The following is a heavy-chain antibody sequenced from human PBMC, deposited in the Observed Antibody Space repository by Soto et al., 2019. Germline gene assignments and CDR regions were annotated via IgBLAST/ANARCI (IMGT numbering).Heavy chain of an antibody. CDR2: INHSGST. CDR1: DGSFSDYY. CDR3: AREKFGFSNYYYYYLDV. J-gene: IGHJ6*03. Sequence: QVQLHQWGAGLLKPSETLSLTCAVYDGSFSDYYWTWIRQSPWKGLEWIGEINHSGSTSYKSSLKSRVTTSIDTSKNQFSLRLTSVTASDTAVYYCAREKFGFSNYYYYYLDVWGKGTTVTVSS. D-gene: IGHD3-10*01. V-gene: IGHV4-34*01.